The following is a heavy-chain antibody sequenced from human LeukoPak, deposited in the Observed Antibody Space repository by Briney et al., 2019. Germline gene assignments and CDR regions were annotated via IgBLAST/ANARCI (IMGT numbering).Heavy chain of an antibody. J-gene: IGHJ5*02. D-gene: IGHD1-14*01. CDR2: IIPIFGTA. Sequence: VASVKVSCKASGGTFSSYAISWVRQAPGQGLEWMGRIIPIFGTANYAQKFQGRVTITADKSTSTAYMELSSLRSEDTAVYYCARDHRNWFDPWGQGTLVTVSS. V-gene: IGHV1-69*06. CDR1: GGTFSSYA. CDR3: ARDHRNWFDP.